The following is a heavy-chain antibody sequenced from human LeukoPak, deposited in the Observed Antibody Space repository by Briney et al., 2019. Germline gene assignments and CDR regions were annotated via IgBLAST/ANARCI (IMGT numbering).Heavy chain of an antibody. V-gene: IGHV4-31*03. Sequence: SETLSLTCTVSGGSISSGGYYWSWIRQHPGKGLEWIGYIYYSGSTYYNPSLKSRVTISVDTSKNQFSLKLSSVTAADTAVYYCARDNLPPHNWFDPWGQGTLVTVSS. CDR2: IYYSGST. CDR1: GGSISSGGYY. CDR3: ARDNLPPHNWFDP. J-gene: IGHJ5*02.